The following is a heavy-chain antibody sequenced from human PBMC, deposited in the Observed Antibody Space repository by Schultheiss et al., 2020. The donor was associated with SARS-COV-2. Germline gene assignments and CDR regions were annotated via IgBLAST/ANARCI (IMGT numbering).Heavy chain of an antibody. V-gene: IGHV3-7*01. CDR3: AREKPAATSGFDY. Sequence: GGSLRLSCAASGFTFSSYGMHWVRQAPGKGLEWVANIKQDGSEKYYVDSVKGRFTISRDNAKNSLYLQMNSLRDEDTAVYYCAREKPAATSGFDYWGQGTLVTVAS. CDR2: IKQDGSEK. CDR1: GFTFSSYG. D-gene: IGHD2-2*01. J-gene: IGHJ4*02.